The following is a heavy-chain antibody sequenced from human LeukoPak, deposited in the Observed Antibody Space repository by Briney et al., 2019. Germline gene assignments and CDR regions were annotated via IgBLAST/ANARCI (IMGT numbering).Heavy chain of an antibody. CDR1: RYTFTDYY. V-gene: IGHV1-2*02. CDR2: INPNSCGK. CDR3: ARDRYCSSTTCPKPRWFDP. Sequence: ASVKVSCKASRYTFTDYYMHWVRQAPGQGLEWMGWINPNSCGKKYAQKFQGRVHMTRDTYISTAYMELSRLRSDDTAVYYCARDRYCSSTTCPKPRWFDPWGQGTLVTVSS. J-gene: IGHJ5*02. D-gene: IGHD2-2*01.